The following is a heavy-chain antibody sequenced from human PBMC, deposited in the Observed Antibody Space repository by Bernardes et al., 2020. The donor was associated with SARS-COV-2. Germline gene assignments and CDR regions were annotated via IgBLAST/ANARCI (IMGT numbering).Heavy chain of an antibody. CDR2: FYSSGNS. J-gene: IGHJ6*02. D-gene: IGHD2-21*01. V-gene: IGHV4-39*01. CDR3: AVSSCGIDCYIGGLRSWDYGMDV. CDR1: GGSISRSNYY. Sequence: SEDLYPTCTVPGGSISRSNYYWGWLRPPPGKGLEWIGSFYSSGNSYYNPSLKSRVRASVDTSKNQFSLRLSFVTAADTAVYYCAVSSCGIDCYIGGLRSWDYGMDVWGQGTTVTVSS.